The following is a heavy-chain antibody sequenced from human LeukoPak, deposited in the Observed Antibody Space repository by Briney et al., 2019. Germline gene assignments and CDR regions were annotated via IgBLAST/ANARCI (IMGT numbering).Heavy chain of an antibody. CDR2: IYYSGST. V-gene: IGHV4-59*01. D-gene: IGHD2-15*01. Sequence: SETLSLTCTASGGSISSYYWSWIRQPPGKGLEWIGYIYYSGSTNYNPSLKSRVTISVDTSKNQFSLKLSSVTAADTAVYYCARAPHRGYCSGGSCPLYYYGMDVWGQGTTVTVSS. CDR1: GGSISSYY. CDR3: ARAPHRGYCSGGSCPLYYYGMDV. J-gene: IGHJ6*02.